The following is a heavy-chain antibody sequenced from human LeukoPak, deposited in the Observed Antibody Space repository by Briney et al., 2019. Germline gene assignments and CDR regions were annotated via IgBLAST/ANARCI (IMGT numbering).Heavy chain of an antibody. J-gene: IGHJ4*02. D-gene: IGHD6-13*01. CDR2: IYYSGST. V-gene: IGHV4-59*01. CDR1: GGSISSYY. CDR3: ARAGGSWFPTIDY. Sequence: WETLSLTCTVSGGSISSYYWSWIRQPPGKGLEWVGYIYYSGSTNYNPSLKSRVTISVDTSKNQFSLKLSSVTAADTAVYYCARAGGSWFPTIDYWGQGTLVTVSS.